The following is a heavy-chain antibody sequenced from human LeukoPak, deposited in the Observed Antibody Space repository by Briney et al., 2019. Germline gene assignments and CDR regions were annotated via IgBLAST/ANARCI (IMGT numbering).Heavy chain of an antibody. J-gene: IGHJ4*02. V-gene: IGHV3-7*01. CDR1: GFTFSSYW. CDR3: LLVGDRGTFDY. CDR2: IKQDGSEK. Sequence: GGSLRLSCAASGFTFSSYWMSWVRQAPGKGLEWVANIKQDGSEKYYVDSVKGRFTISRDNAKNSLYLQMNSLRAEDTAVYYCLLVGDRGTFDYWGQGTLVTVSS. D-gene: IGHD3-16*01.